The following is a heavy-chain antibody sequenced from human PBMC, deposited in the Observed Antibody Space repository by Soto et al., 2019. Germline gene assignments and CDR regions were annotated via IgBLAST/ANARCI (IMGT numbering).Heavy chain of an antibody. CDR1: GFTFYNYA. Sequence: EVHLLESGGGLVRPGGSLRLSCAASGFTFYNYAMNWVRQAPGKGLEWVSTISGGGDGTYYADSVKGRFTISRDNSRNTVYLKMISLRAEDTAVYYCAKKGLGSLATYCTTGDCHYAFDVWGQGTLVTVSS. J-gene: IGHJ3*01. CDR2: ISGGGDGT. V-gene: IGHV3-23*01. D-gene: IGHD2-8*01. CDR3: AKKGLGSLATYCTTGDCHYAFDV.